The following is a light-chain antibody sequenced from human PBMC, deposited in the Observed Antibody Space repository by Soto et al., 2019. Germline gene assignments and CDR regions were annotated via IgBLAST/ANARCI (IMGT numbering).Light chain of an antibody. Sequence: DIQMTQSPSSLSASVGDRVTITCRASQSFSNYLNWYQQKPGKAPKLLMFGASTLQSGVPSRFSGSGSGTDFTLTINSLQPEDFATYYCQQNYNTPRTFGQGTKVEIK. CDR1: QSFSNY. CDR3: QQNYNTPRT. V-gene: IGKV1-39*01. CDR2: GAS. J-gene: IGKJ1*01.